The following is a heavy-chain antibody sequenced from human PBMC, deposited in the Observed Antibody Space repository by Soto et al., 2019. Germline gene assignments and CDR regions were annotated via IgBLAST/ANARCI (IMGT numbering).Heavy chain of an antibody. CDR2: VHYSGTT. V-gene: IGHV4-59*01. J-gene: IGHJ4*02. CDR3: ARRWSGTGY. CDR1: GGSFSNSY. Sequence: PSETLSLTXTVPGGSFSNSYWTWIRQSPGKGLECIGYVHYSGTTNYNPSLKSRVTLSLDTANAQFFLRLTSVTAADTGVYYCARRWSGTGYWGQGTLVTVSS.